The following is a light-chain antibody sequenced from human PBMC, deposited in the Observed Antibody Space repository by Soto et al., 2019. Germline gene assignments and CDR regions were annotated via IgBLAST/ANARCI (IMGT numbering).Light chain of an antibody. CDR3: QQYNNWPRT. CDR2: GAS. V-gene: IGKV3-15*01. CDR1: QSVSSN. Sequence: EIVMTQSPATLSVSPGERATLSCRASQSVSSNLAWYQQKPGQAPSLLIYGASTRATGIPARFSGSGSGTDFTLTNSSLQSEDFAVYYCQQYNNWPRTFGQGTKVDIK. J-gene: IGKJ1*01.